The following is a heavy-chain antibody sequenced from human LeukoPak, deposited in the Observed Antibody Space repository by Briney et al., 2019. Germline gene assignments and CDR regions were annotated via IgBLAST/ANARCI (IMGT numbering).Heavy chain of an antibody. Sequence: PGGSLRLSCAASGFTFSSYGMSWVRQAPGKGLEWVSGISASGGSTYYADSVKGRFTISRDNSKNTLYLQMNSLRAEDTAVYFCAKRSPFSSSRNFDCWGQGNLVTVSS. D-gene: IGHD6-13*01. CDR1: GFTFSSYG. V-gene: IGHV3-23*01. CDR3: AKRSPFSSSRNFDC. J-gene: IGHJ4*02. CDR2: ISASGGST.